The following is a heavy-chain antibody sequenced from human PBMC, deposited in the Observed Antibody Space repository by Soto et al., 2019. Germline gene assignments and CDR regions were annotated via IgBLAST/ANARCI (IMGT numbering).Heavy chain of an antibody. J-gene: IGHJ4*02. CDR1: GYTFTSYA. Sequence: QVQLVQSGAEEKKPGASVKVSCRASGYTFTSYAMHWVRQAPGQRLEWMGWINAGNGNTKYSQKFQGRVTITRDTSASIAYMELSSLRFEDTAVYYCARGSGYYYWDDYWGQGTLVTVSS. CDR2: INAGNGNT. CDR3: ARGSGYYYWDDY. V-gene: IGHV1-3*05. D-gene: IGHD3-22*01.